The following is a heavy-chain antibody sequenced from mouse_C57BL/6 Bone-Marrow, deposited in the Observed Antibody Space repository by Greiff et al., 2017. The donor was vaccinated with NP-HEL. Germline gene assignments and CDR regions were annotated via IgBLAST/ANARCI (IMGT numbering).Heavy chain of an antibody. CDR3: ARSRAAYYFDY. J-gene: IGHJ2*01. V-gene: IGHV1-66*01. Sequence: VQLVESGPELVKPGASVKISCKASGYSFTSYYIHWVKQRPGQGLEWIGWIYPGSGNTKYNEKFKGKATLTADTSSSTAYMQLSSLTSEDSAVYYCARSRAAYYFDYWGQGTTLTVSS. CDR2: IYPGSGNT. D-gene: IGHD3-3*01. CDR1: GYSFTSYY.